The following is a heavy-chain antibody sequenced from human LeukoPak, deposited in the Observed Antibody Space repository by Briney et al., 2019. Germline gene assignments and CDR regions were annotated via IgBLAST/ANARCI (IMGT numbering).Heavy chain of an antibody. CDR2: IIPIFGTA. J-gene: IGHJ3*02. CDR3: AREDVIAAAGTGAFDN. D-gene: IGHD6-13*01. Sequence: SVKVSCKASGGTFSSYAISWVRQAPGQGLEWMGGIIPIFGTANYAQKFQGRVTITTDESTSTAYMELSSLRSEDTAVYYCAREDVIAAAGTGAFDNWGQGTMVTVSS. CDR1: GGTFSSYA. V-gene: IGHV1-69*05.